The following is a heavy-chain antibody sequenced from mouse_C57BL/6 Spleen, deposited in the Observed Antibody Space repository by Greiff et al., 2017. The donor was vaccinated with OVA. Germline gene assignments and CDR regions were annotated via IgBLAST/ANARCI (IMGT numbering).Heavy chain of an antibody. CDR3: ARIYYGYDWYFDV. V-gene: IGHV1-53*01. Sequence: QVQLQQPGTELVKPGASVKLSCKASGYPFTSYWMHWVKQRPGQGLEWIGNINPSNGGTNYNEKFKSKATLTVDKSSSTAYMQLSSRTSEDSAVYYCARIYYGYDWYFDVWGTGTTVTVSS. CDR1: GYPFTSYW. J-gene: IGHJ1*03. D-gene: IGHD2-2*01. CDR2: INPSNGGT.